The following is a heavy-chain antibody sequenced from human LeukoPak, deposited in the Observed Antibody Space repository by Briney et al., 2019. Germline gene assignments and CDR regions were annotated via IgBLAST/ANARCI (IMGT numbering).Heavy chain of an antibody. D-gene: IGHD4-23*01. CDR1: GFTFDDYA. V-gene: IGHV3-9*01. CDR3: ARGQTVVAFDI. J-gene: IGHJ3*02. Sequence: QPGRSLRLSCAASGFTFDDYAMHWVRQAPGKGLEWVSGISWNSGSIGYADSVKGRFTISRDNAKNSLYLQMNSLRSEDTAVYYCARGQTVVAFDIWGQGTMVTVSS. CDR2: ISWNSGSI.